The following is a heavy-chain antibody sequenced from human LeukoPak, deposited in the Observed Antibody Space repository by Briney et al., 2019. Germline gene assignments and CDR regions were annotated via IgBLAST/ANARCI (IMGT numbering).Heavy chain of an antibody. Sequence: GGSLRLSCAPSVYILSIYSMNWVRDAPGKGLECVSYINSSSNYIYYAHSVKGRFTLSRDNTKNSLYMQMNTLRDEDTVVYYCARVSDDYYFEQCPYYFYYWGQGTLVTVSS. CDR2: INSSSNYI. CDR3: ARVSDDYYFEQCPYYFYY. V-gene: IGHV3-21*04. D-gene: IGHD3-22*01. J-gene: IGHJ4*02. CDR1: VYILSIYS.